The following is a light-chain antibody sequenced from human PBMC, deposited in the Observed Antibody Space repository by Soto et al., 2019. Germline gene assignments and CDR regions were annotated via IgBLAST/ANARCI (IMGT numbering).Light chain of an antibody. CDR2: WAS. J-gene: IGKJ1*01. CDR3: HQYYTTPWT. Sequence: DIVMTQSPDSLAVSLGERATINCKSSQSLFFRSKNKDYLAWYQHKPGQPPKALIYWASIRESGVPDRFSGSGSGTDFTLTISSLQAEDVAIYYCHQYYTTPWTFGQGTRVEIK. CDR1: QSLFFRSKNKDY. V-gene: IGKV4-1*01.